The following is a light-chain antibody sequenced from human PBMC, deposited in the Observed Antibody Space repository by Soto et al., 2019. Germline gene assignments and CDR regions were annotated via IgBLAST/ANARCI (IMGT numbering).Light chain of an antibody. Sequence: ETVLTQSPGTLSLSPGERATLSCRASESVSSRYVAWYQQKPGQAPRVLIYGASNRATGIPDRFSGGGSGTDFTLTITSLEPEDFAVYFCQQYGNSPQTFGQGTKVEIK. CDR3: QQYGNSPQT. V-gene: IGKV3-20*01. CDR1: ESVSSRY. CDR2: GAS. J-gene: IGKJ1*01.